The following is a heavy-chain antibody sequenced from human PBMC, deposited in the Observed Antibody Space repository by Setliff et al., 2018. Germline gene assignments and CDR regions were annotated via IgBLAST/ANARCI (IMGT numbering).Heavy chain of an antibody. Sequence: GGSLRLSCAASGFTFSDYYMSWLRQAPGKGLEWVSHISSGGSSTYYADSVKGRFTISRDNAKSSLYLQMNSLRAEDTAVYYCAREQFVGDYWGQGTLVTVSS. CDR2: ISSGGSST. CDR3: AREQFVGDY. J-gene: IGHJ4*02. V-gene: IGHV3-11*01. CDR1: GFTFSDYY. D-gene: IGHD3-10*01.